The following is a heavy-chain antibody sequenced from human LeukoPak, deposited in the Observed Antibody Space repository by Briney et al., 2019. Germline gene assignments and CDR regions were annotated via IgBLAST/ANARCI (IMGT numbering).Heavy chain of an antibody. D-gene: IGHD4-17*01. CDR2: ISYDGSNK. CDR1: GFTFSSYG. CDR3: ARGNTGRTVTFYFGY. Sequence: GGSLRLSCAASGFTFSSYGMHWVRQAPGKGLEWVAVISYDGSNKYYADSVKGRFTISRDNSKHTLYLQMNSLRAEDTAVYYCARGNTGRTVTFYFGYWGREPWSPSPQ. V-gene: IGHV3-30*03. J-gene: IGHJ4*02.